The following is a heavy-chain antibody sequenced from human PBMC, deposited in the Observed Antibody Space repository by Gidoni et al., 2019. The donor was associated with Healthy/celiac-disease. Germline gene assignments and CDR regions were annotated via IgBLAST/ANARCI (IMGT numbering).Heavy chain of an antibody. CDR2: INHSGST. CDR1: GGSFSGYY. V-gene: IGHV4-34*01. Sequence: QVQLQQWGAGLLKPSETLSLTCAVYGGSFSGYYWSWIRQPPGKGLEWIGEINHSGSTNYNPSLKSRVTISVDTSKNQFSLKLSSVTAADTAVYYCARGPQWLVDAFDIWGQGTMVTVSS. J-gene: IGHJ3*02. CDR3: ARGPQWLVDAFDI. D-gene: IGHD6-19*01.